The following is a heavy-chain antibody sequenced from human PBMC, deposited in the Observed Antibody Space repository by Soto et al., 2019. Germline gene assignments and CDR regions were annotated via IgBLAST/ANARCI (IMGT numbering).Heavy chain of an antibody. CDR1: GYRFTSYW. V-gene: IGHV5-51*01. Sequence: GEALKISCRTSGYRFTSYWIAWVRQMPGKGLEWMGIIFPSDSDTRYSPSFQGQVTISADRSTSTVFLQWASLKASDTAVYFCARKDKSGYFNWFDPWGQGTLVTVSS. J-gene: IGHJ5*02. CDR3: ARKDKSGYFNWFDP. D-gene: IGHD3-22*01. CDR2: IFPSDSDT.